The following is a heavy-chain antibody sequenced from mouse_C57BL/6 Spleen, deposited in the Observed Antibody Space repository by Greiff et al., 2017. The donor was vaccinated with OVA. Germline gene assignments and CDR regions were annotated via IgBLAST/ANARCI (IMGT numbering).Heavy chain of an antibody. D-gene: IGHD1-1*01. Sequence: QVQLQQPGAELVRPGSSVKLSCKASGYTFTSYWMHWVKQRPIQGLEWIGNIDPSDSETHYNQQFKDKATLTVDKSSSTAYMQLSSLTSEDSAVYYCARGGSSLYAMDYWGQGTSVTVSS. V-gene: IGHV1-52*01. CDR1: GYTFTSYW. J-gene: IGHJ4*01. CDR3: ARGGSSLYAMDY. CDR2: IDPSDSET.